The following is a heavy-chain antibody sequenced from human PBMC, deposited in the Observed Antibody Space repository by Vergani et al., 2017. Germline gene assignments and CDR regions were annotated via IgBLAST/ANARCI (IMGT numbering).Heavy chain of an antibody. CDR2: TSYSGST. Sequence: QVQLQESGPGLVTPSETLSPTCTVPGGPISSYYWSWIRQPPGKGLEWIGCTSYSGSTNYNPSLKSRPHISVDTSKNQFSLNLSSVTATDTAVYYCARFYGSGSNPPVSYGMDVWGQGTTVTVSS. CDR3: ARFYGSGSNPPVSYGMDV. D-gene: IGHD3-10*01. CDR1: GGPISSYY. J-gene: IGHJ6*02. V-gene: IGHV4-59*06.